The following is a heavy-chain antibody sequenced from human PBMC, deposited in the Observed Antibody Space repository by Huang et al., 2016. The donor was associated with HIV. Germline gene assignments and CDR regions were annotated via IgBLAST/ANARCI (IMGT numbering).Heavy chain of an antibody. D-gene: IGHD3-3*01. CDR1: GGSISSHY. Sequence: QVQLQESGPGLMKPSETLSLTCSVSGGSISSHYWNWIRQPPGKGLEWSWNSYHSGIANHSPALKRRCTISVDTSKNQFSLKLRSVTAADTAVYCCARDKHDFWSGYSRSYYFDYWGQGTLVTVSS. CDR3: ARDKHDFWSGYSRSYYFDY. J-gene: IGHJ4*02. V-gene: IGHV4-59*11. CDR2: SYHSGIA.